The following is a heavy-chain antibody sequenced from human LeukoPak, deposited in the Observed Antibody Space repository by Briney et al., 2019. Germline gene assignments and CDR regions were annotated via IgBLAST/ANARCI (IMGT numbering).Heavy chain of an antibody. CDR2: ISSSGSTI. D-gene: IGHD4-23*01. V-gene: IGHV3-48*03. CDR3: ARSGGKVYFDY. Sequence: PGGSLRLSCAASGFTFSSYEMNWVRQAPGKGLEWVSYISSSGSTIYYADSVKGRFTISRDNAKNSLYLQMNSLRAEDTAVYYCARSGGKVYFDYWGQGTLVTVSS. CDR1: GFTFSSYE. J-gene: IGHJ4*02.